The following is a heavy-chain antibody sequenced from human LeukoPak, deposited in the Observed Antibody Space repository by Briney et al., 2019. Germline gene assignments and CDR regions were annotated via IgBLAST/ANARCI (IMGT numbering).Heavy chain of an antibody. J-gene: IGHJ4*02. Sequence: PGGSLRLSCAASGFSVGNNYMSWVRQAPGKGLGWVSVIYSAGTTHYADSVKCRFTISRDNSKNTLYLQMNSLRAEDTAMYYCARVSISGWAFDYWGQGTLVTVSS. CDR2: IYSAGTT. D-gene: IGHD2-2*01. CDR1: GFSVGNNY. CDR3: ARVSISGWAFDY. V-gene: IGHV3-53*01.